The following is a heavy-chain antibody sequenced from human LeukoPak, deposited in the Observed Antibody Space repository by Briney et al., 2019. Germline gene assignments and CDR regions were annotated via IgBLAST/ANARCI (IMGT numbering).Heavy chain of an antibody. Sequence: GASVTVSCKASRYTFTSYYMHWVRQAPGQGLEWMGIINPSGGSTSYAQKFQGRVTMTRDMSTSTVYMELSRLRSDDTGVYYCARAQRRGSYYIGYWGQGTLVTVSS. CDR3: ARAQRRGSYYIGY. CDR2: INPSGGST. D-gene: IGHD1-26*01. V-gene: IGHV1-46*01. J-gene: IGHJ4*02. CDR1: RYTFTSYY.